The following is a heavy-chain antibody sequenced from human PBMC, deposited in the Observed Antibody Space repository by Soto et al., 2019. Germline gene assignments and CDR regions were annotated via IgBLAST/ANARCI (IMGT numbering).Heavy chain of an antibody. CDR3: ARQTTNDGLDY. Sequence: SETLSLTCTVSGGSISSSSYYWGWIRQPPGKGLEWIGSIYYSGSTYYNPSLKSRVTISVDTSKNQFSLKLSSVTAADTAVYYCARQTTNDGLDYWGQGTLVTVSS. CDR2: IYYSGST. CDR1: GGSISSSSYY. J-gene: IGHJ4*02. D-gene: IGHD1-1*01. V-gene: IGHV4-39*01.